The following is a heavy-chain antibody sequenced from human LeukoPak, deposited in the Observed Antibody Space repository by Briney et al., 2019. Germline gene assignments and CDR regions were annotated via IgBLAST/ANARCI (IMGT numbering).Heavy chain of an antibody. Sequence: GGSLQISCKGSGSSFTSYWIGWVRQMPGKGREWLGIIYPGDSYTRYSPSFQGQVTISADKSISTAYLHWSSLEASDAAMYYCARRPNIVGAPFDYWGQGTLVTVSS. CDR1: GSSFTSYW. V-gene: IGHV5-51*01. CDR3: ARRPNIVGAPFDY. CDR2: IYPGDSYT. J-gene: IGHJ4*02. D-gene: IGHD1-26*01.